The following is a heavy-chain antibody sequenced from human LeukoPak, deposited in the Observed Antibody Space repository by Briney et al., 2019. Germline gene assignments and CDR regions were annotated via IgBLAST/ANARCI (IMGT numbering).Heavy chain of an antibody. D-gene: IGHD3-3*01. CDR2: ISSSSSYI. CDR1: GFTFSSYS. V-gene: IGHV3-21*01. J-gene: IGHJ1*01. Sequence: GGPLRLSCAAPGFTFSSYSMNWVRQAPGKGLEWVSSISSSSSYIYYADSVKGRFTISRDNAKNSLYLQMNSLRAEDTAVYYCARGPSPFYLAEYFQHWGQGTLVTVSS. CDR3: ARGPSPFYLAEYFQH.